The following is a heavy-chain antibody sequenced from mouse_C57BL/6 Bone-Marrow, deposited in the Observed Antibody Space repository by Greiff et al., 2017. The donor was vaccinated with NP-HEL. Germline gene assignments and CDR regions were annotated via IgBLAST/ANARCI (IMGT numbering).Heavy chain of an antibody. D-gene: IGHD1-1*01. J-gene: IGHJ3*01. V-gene: IGHV2-9*01. CDR2: IWGGGST. CDR3: AKRWGSSPFAY. Sequence: QVQLKESGPGLVAPSQSLSITCTVSGFSLTSYGVDWVRQPPGKGLEWLGVIWGGGSTTYNSALMSRLSISKDNSKSQVFLKMNRLQTDDTAMYYCAKRWGSSPFAYWGQGTLVTVSA. CDR1: GFSLTSYG.